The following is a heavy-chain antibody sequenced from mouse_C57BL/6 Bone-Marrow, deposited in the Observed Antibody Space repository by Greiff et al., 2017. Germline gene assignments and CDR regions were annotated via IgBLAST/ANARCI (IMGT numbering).Heavy chain of an antibody. CDR2: ISYDGSN. V-gene: IGHV3-6*01. Sequence: DVQLQESGPGLVKPSQSLSLTCSVTGYSITSGYYWNWIRQFPGNKLEWMGYISYDGSNNYNPSLKNRISITRDTSKNQFFLKLNSVTTEDTATYYCARGDGYRLDYWGQGTTLTVSS. CDR3: ARGDGYRLDY. J-gene: IGHJ2*01. CDR1: GYSITSGYY. D-gene: IGHD2-3*01.